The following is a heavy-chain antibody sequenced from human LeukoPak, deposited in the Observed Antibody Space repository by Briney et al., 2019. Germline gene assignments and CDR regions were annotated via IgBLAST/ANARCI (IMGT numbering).Heavy chain of an antibody. CDR2: ISSSSSYI. J-gene: IGHJ4*02. D-gene: IGHD1-1*01. Sequence: PGGSPRLSCAASGFTFSSYSMNWVRQAPGKGLEWVSSISSSSSYIYYADSVKGRFTISRDNAKNSLYLQMNSLRAEDTAVYYCARDQNNWNEKDYWGQGTLVTVSS. CDR3: ARDQNNWNEKDY. CDR1: GFTFSSYS. V-gene: IGHV3-21*01.